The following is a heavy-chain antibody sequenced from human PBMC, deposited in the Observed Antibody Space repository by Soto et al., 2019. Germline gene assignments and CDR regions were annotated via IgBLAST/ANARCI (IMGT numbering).Heavy chain of an antibody. V-gene: IGHV4-59*01. J-gene: IGHJ2*01. CDR2: IYYSGST. CDR1: GASIRSYY. Sequence: QVQLRESGPGLVKSSETLSLTCTVSGASIRSYYWSWIRQPQGKGLEWIGYIYYSGSTNYNPSLNSRVTISVDKSNSQLSLKLSSVTAADTAVYYCARPWTTRNYDNSYFDLWGRGTLVTVSS. CDR3: ARPWTTRNYDNSYFDL. D-gene: IGHD3-22*01.